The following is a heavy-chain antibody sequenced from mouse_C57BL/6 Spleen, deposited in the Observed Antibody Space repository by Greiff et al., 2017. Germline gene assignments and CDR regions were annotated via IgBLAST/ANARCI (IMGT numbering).Heavy chain of an antibody. D-gene: IGHD2-5*01. CDR2: INPSSGYT. CDR1: GYTFTSYT. CDR3: ASYYSNYGGFVY. Sequence: QVQLQQSGAELARPGASVKMSCKASGYTFTSYTMHWVKQRPGQGLEWIGYINPSSGYTKYNQKFKDKATLTADKSSSTAYMQLSSLTSADSAVYYCASYYSNYGGFVYWGQGTLVTVSA. V-gene: IGHV1-4*01. J-gene: IGHJ3*01.